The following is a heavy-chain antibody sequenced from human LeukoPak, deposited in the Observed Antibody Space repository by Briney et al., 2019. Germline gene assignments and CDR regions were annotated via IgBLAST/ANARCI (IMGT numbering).Heavy chain of an antibody. CDR2: ISGSGGST. V-gene: IGHV3-23*01. D-gene: IGHD3-22*01. CDR3: AKDPITMIVVEEPDAFDI. J-gene: IGHJ3*02. CDR1: GFTFSSYA. Sequence: GGSLRLSCAASGFTFSSYAMSWVRQAPGKGLEWVSAISGSGGSTYYADSVKGRFTISRDNSKNTRYLQMNSLRAEDTAVYYCAKDPITMIVVEEPDAFDIWGQGTMVTVSS.